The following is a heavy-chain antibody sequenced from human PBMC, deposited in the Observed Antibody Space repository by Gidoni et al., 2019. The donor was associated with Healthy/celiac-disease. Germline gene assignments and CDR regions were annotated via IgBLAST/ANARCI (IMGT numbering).Heavy chain of an antibody. CDR2: ILPTIGTA. CDR1: GSTFSSSA. CDR3: ARGDYDFWSGFDP. J-gene: IGHJ5*02. Sequence: QVQLGQSGAEVKKPGSAVMLSCKASGSTFSSSAISWVRQAPGQGLEWMGGILPTIGTANYAQKVQGRVTITADESTSTAYMQLSSLRSEDTAVYYCARGDYDFWSGFDPWGQGTLVTVSS. V-gene: IGHV1-69*01. D-gene: IGHD3-3*01.